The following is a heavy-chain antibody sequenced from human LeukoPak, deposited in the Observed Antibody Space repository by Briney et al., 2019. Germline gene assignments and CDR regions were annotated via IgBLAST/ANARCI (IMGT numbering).Heavy chain of an antibody. V-gene: IGHV1-69*13. CDR2: VIPIFGTA. CDR1: GGTFSSYA. J-gene: IGHJ4*02. CDR3: GWGSSGYYLDY. D-gene: IGHD3-22*01. Sequence: GASVKVSCKASGGTFSSYAISWVRQAPGQGLEWMGGVIPIFGTANYAQKFQGRVTITADESTSTAYMELSSLRSEDTAVYYCGWGSSGYYLDYWGQGTLVTVSS.